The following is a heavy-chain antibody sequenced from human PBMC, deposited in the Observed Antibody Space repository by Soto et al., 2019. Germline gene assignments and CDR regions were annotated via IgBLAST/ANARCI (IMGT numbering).Heavy chain of an antibody. CDR3: AKEWSPDSGYDFAGWETNWFDL. V-gene: IGHV3-23*01. J-gene: IGHJ5*02. CDR1: GFTFSSYA. Sequence: EVQLLESGGGLVQPGGSLRLSCAASGFTFSSYAMSWVRQAPGKGLEWVSAISGSGGSTYYADSVKGRFTISRDNSKNTLYMQINSMRAEDTAVYYCAKEWSPDSGYDFAGWETNWFDLWGQGTLVTVSS. D-gene: IGHD5-12*01. CDR2: ISGSGGST.